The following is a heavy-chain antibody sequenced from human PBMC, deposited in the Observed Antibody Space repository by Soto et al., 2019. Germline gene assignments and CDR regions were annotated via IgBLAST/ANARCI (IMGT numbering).Heavy chain of an antibody. CDR1: GYTFTSYG. Sequence: ASVEVPCKACGYTFTSYGIHWVRQAPGQRLEWMGWSNAGNGNTKYSQEFQCIVTITRDTSASTAYMELSSLRSEDMAVYYCARGDYYGTFDYWGQGTLVNVSS. D-gene: IGHD3-10*01. CDR2: SNAGNGNT. J-gene: IGHJ4*02. V-gene: IGHV1-3*02. CDR3: ARGDYYGTFDY.